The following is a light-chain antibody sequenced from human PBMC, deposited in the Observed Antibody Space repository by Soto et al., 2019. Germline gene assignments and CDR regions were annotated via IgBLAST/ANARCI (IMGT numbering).Light chain of an antibody. V-gene: IGKV3-15*01. CDR2: GAS. CDR1: QSVAGN. J-gene: IGKJ1*01. Sequence: ETVKTQSPATLSVSPGETATLSCRASQSVAGNLAWYQQKPGQAPRLLIYGASTRATGIPVRFSGSGSGTEFTLTISSLQSEDFAVYFCQQYDSWPRTFGQGTKVEIK. CDR3: QQYDSWPRT.